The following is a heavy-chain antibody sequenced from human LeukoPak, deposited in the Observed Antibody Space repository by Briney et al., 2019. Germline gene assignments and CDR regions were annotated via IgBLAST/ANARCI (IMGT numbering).Heavy chain of an antibody. CDR1: GGPISSSSYY. CDR3: AGVTFGGVIDNYYMDV. D-gene: IGHD3-16*02. CDR2: IYYSGST. Sequence: PSETLSLTCTVSGGPISSSSYYWGWIRQPPGKGLEWIGSIYYSGSTYYNPSLKSRVTISVDTSKNQFSLKLSSVTAADTAVYYCAGVTFGGVIDNYYMDVWGKGTTVTVSS. V-gene: IGHV4-39*01. J-gene: IGHJ6*03.